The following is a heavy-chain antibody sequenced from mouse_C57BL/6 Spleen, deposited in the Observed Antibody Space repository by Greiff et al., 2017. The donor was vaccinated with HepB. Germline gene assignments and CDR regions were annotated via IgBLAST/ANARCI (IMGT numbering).Heavy chain of an antibody. J-gene: IGHJ2*01. Sequence: VQLQESGAELVKPGASVKMSCKASGYTFTTYPIEWMKQNHGKSLEWIGNFHPYNDDTKYNEKFKGKATLTVEKSSSTVYLELSRVTSDDSAVFYSARNYDYAGAYYFDYWGQGTPLTVSS. V-gene: IGHV1-47*01. CDR3: ARNYDYAGAYYFDY. D-gene: IGHD2-4*01. CDR2: FHPYNDDT. CDR1: GYTFTTYP.